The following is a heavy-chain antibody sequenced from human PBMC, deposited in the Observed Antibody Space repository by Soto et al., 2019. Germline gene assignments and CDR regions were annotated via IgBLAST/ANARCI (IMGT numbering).Heavy chain of an antibody. D-gene: IGHD3-3*01. CDR1: GGSISSGDYS. CDR3: ARLNRHYDFWSGSSTWFDP. V-gene: IGHV4-30-4*01. CDR2: IYNSGIT. Sequence: PSETLSLTCTVSGGSISSGDYSWSWVRQSPGKGLEWIGHIYNSGITYYNPSLKSRVTISVDTSKNQFSLKLSSVTAADTAVYYCARLNRHYDFWSGSSTWFDPWGQGTLVTVSS. J-gene: IGHJ5*02.